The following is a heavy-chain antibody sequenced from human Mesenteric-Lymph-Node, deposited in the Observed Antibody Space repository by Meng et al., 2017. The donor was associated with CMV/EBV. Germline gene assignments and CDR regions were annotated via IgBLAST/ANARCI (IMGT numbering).Heavy chain of an antibody. D-gene: IGHD2-2*01. CDR1: GGTFSSYA. V-gene: IGHV1-69*05. Sequence: SVKVSCKASGGTFSSYAISWVRQAPGQGLEWMGEIIPIFGTANYAQKFQGRVTITTDESTSTAYMELSSLRSEDTAVYYCAVPSSTSYYYYYGMDVWGQGTTVTVSS. CDR2: IIPIFGTA. J-gene: IGHJ6*02. CDR3: AVPSSTSYYYYYGMDV.